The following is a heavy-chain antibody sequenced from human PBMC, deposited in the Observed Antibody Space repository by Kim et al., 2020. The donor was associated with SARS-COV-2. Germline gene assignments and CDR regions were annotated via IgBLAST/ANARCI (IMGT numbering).Heavy chain of an antibody. CDR3: ARAAGPWSLSYGMDV. V-gene: IGHV1-69*01. J-gene: IGHJ6*02. Sequence: AQRFQGRLTIIADESTTTVYMELRSLRSEDTALYYCARAAGPWSLSYGMDVWGQGTTVTVSS. D-gene: IGHD3-3*01.